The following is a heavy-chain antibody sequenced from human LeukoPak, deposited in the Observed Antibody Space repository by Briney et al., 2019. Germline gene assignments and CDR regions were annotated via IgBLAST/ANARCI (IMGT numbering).Heavy chain of an antibody. D-gene: IGHD2-2*01. Sequence: ASVKVSCKASGYTFTSYDINWVRQATGQGLEWMGWMNPNSGNTGYAQKFQGRVTMTRNTSISTAYMELSSLRSEDTAVYYCARGQVGVVPAYVLVDGMDVWGQGTTVTVSS. CDR1: GYTFTSYD. CDR3: ARGQVGVVPAYVLVDGMDV. J-gene: IGHJ6*02. CDR2: MNPNSGNT. V-gene: IGHV1-8*01.